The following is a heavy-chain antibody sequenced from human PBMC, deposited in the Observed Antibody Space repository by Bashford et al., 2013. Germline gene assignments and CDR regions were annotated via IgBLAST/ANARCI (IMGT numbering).Heavy chain of an antibody. CDR1: GFTFDDYA. J-gene: IGHJ5*02. Sequence: SLRLSCAASGFTFDDYAMHWVRQAPGKGLEWVSGISWNSGSIGYADSVKGRFTISRDNAKNSLYLQMNSLRAEDTALYYCAKDIAPGIAAAGTGWFDPWGQGTLVTVSS. V-gene: IGHV3-9*01. CDR2: ISWNSGSI. CDR3: AKDIAPGIAAAGTGWFDP. D-gene: IGHD6-13*01.